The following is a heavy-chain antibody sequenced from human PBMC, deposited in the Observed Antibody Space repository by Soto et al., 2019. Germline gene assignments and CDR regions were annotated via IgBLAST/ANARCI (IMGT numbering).Heavy chain of an antibody. CDR1: VYNFSMYW. CDR3: ARRKLGELLFVFDN. D-gene: IGHD3-16*02. CDR2: IYPGDSDA. J-gene: IGHJ4*02. V-gene: IGHV5-51*01. Sequence: PGESLKISCQGSVYNFSMYWIAWVRQMPGKGLEWVAIIYPGDSDARYGPAFRGQVTVSVDKSISTAYIQWSSLKASDTGMYYCARRKLGELLFVFDNWGQGTLVTV.